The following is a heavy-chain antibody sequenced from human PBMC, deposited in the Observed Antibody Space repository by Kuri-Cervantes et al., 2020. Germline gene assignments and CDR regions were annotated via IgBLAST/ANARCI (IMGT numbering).Heavy chain of an antibody. CDR1: GFTFSSYG. CDR2: MSYDGSNK. V-gene: IGHV3-33*05. D-gene: IGHD2-8*01. Sequence: GESLKISCAASGFTFSSYGMHWVRQAPGKGLEWVAVMSYDGSNKYYADSVKGRFTISRDNSKNALYLQMNSLRAEDTAVYYCARDGPNGRYYYYYYGMDVWGQGTTVTVSS. CDR3: ARDGPNGRYYYYYYGMDV. J-gene: IGHJ6*02.